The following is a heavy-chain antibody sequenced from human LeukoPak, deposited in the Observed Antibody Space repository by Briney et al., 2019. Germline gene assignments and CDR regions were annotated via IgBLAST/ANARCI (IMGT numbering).Heavy chain of an antibody. CDR2: ISGGSENT. Sequence: GGSLRLSCAASGFTFSSFAMSWVRQAPGKGLDWVSSISGGSENTYYADSVKGRFNISIDNSKNTLNLHLNSLTADDTAVYYCANMQLVKGVFEIWGQGTRVTVSS. J-gene: IGHJ3*02. CDR3: ANMQLVKGVFEI. CDR1: GFTFSSFA. D-gene: IGHD6-13*01. V-gene: IGHV3-23*01.